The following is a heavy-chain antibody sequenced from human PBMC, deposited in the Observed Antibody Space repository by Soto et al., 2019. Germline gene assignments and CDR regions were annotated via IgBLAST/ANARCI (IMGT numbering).Heavy chain of an antibody. V-gene: IGHV4-31*03. CDR2: ISYSWST. J-gene: IGHJ5*02. Sequence: SETLSLTCTVSGGSSSSGGYYWTWIRQHPGKGLEWIGYISYSWSTYYTPSLKSRLAISVDTSKNQLSLNLNSVTAADTAVYYCERWDRSRSSGYVSSWGQGTLVTVSS. D-gene: IGHD3-22*01. CDR1: GGSSSSGGYY. CDR3: ERWDRSRSSGYVSS.